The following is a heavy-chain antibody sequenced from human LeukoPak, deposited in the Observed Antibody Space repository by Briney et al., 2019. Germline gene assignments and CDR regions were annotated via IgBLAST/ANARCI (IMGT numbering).Heavy chain of an antibody. CDR2: IYYSGST. D-gene: IGHD3-22*01. J-gene: IGHJ4*02. V-gene: IGHV4-31*03. CDR1: GGSISSGGYY. Sequence: PSQTLSLTCTVSGGSISSGGYYWSWIRQHPGKGLEWIGYIYYSGSTYYNPSLKSRVTISVDTSKNQFSLKLSSVTAADTAVYYCARGDSSSWYGYYYDSSGSEKFDYWGQGTLVTVSS. CDR3: ARGDSSSWYGYYYDSSGSEKFDY.